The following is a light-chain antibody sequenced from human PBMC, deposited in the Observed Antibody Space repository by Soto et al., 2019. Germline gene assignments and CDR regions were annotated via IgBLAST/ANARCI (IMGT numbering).Light chain of an antibody. Sequence: AIQMTQSPSSLSASVGDRVTITCRASQDIRNDLGWFQQKPGRAPKLLINTASTLQSGVSSRFSGSGSGTDFTLTISSLQPEDFATYYCLQDYIYPWTFGQGTKVDIK. CDR3: LQDYIYPWT. CDR1: QDIRND. J-gene: IGKJ1*01. CDR2: TAS. V-gene: IGKV1-6*01.